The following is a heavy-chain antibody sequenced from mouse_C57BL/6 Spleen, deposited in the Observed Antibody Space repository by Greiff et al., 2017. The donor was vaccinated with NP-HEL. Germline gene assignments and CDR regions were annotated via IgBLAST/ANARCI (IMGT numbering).Heavy chain of an antibody. V-gene: IGHV1-69*01. CDR1: GYTFTSYW. CDR3: ARADYGSSPWCAY. Sequence: QVQLQQPGAELVMPGASVKLSCKASGYTFTSYWMPWVKQRPGQGLEWIGEIDPSDSYTNYNQKFKGKSTLTVAKSSSTAYMQLSILTSEDSAIYYCARADYGSSPWCAYWGQGTLVTVSA. CDR2: IDPSDSYT. J-gene: IGHJ3*01. D-gene: IGHD1-1*01.